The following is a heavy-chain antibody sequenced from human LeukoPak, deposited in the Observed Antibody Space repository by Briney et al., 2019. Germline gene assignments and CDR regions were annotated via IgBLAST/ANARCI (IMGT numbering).Heavy chain of an antibody. CDR3: ARGYCTNGVCYFDY. CDR1: GGSFSGYY. Sequence: SETLSLTCAVYGGSFSGYYWSWIRQPPGKGLEWIGEINHSGSTNYNPSLKSRVTISVDTSKNQFSLKLSSVTAADTAVYYCARGYCTNGVCYFDYWGQGTLVPVSS. V-gene: IGHV4-34*01. J-gene: IGHJ4*02. CDR2: INHSGST. D-gene: IGHD2-8*01.